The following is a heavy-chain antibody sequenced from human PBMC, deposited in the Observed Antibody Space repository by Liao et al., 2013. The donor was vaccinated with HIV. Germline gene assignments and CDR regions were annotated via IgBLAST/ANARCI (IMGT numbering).Heavy chain of an antibody. CDR2: IYTSGST. Sequence: QVQLQEAGPGLVKPSQTLSLTCTVSGGSISSGRYFWSWIRQPAGKGLEWIGRIYTSGSTNYNPSLKSRVTISIDTSKNQFSLKLSSVTAADTAVYYCARSMLLRPNWFDPWGQGTLVTVSS. CDR3: ARSMLLRPNWFDP. J-gene: IGHJ5*02. V-gene: IGHV4-61*02. CDR1: GGSISSGRYF. D-gene: IGHD2-15*01.